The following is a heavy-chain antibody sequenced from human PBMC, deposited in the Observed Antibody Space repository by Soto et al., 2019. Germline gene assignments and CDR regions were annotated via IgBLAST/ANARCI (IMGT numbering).Heavy chain of an antibody. CDR3: AKERDNGADRYYFDD. CDR2: ISGSGDST. Sequence: GGALRLSCAASGFTFSSYAMTLVRQAPGKGLEWVSAISGSGDSTYYADSVKGRFTISRDKSKNTLYLQMHSLRAEDTAGYFCAKERDNGADRYYFDDWGQGTLVNVSS. D-gene: IGHD2-8*01. CDR1: GFTFSSYA. V-gene: IGHV3-23*01. J-gene: IGHJ4*02.